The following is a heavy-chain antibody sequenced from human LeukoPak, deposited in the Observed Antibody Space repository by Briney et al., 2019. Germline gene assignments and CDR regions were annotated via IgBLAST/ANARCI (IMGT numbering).Heavy chain of an antibody. Sequence: ASVKVSCKASGYTFSTYGMNWVRQAPGQGLEWMGWINTNTGNPTYVQGFTGRFVFSLDTSVSTAYLQITSLKAEDTAVYYCARGTSGLVTTKDYWGQGTLVTVSS. CDR2: INTNTGNP. J-gene: IGHJ4*02. CDR1: GYTFSTYG. CDR3: ARGTSGLVTTKDY. V-gene: IGHV7-4-1*02. D-gene: IGHD3/OR15-3a*01.